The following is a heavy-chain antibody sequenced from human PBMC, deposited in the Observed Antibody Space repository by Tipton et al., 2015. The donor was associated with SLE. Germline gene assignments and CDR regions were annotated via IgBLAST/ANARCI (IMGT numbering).Heavy chain of an antibody. Sequence: QLVQSGAEVKKPGASVKVSCKASGYTFNSYGISWVRQAPGQGLEWMGWISGYDGNTFYAQRFQDRVTMTTDPSTSTAYMELRSPTSDDTGVYYCARASGGSQTGSYHDFDYWGQGTLVTVSS. CDR3: ARASGGSQTGSYHDFDY. J-gene: IGHJ4*02. D-gene: IGHD3-10*01. V-gene: IGHV1-18*01. CDR1: GYTFNSYG. CDR2: ISGYDGNT.